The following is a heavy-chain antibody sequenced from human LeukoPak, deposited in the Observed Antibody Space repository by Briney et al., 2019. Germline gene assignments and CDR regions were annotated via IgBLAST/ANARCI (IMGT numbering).Heavy chain of an antibody. CDR1: GFTFSSYA. J-gene: IGHJ4*02. CDR2: ISGSGGST. V-gene: IGHV3-23*01. CDR3: AKDRAPWELPLDY. Sequence: SGGSLRLSCAASGFTFSSYAMSWVRQAPGKGLEWVSAISGSGGSTYYADSVKGRFTISRDNSKNTLYLQMNSLRAEDTAVYYCAKDRAPWELPLDYWGQGTLVTVSS. D-gene: IGHD1-26*01.